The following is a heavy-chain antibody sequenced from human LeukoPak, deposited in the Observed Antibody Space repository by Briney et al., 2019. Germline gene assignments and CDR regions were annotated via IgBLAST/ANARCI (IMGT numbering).Heavy chain of an antibody. CDR1: GGSISSSNW. J-gene: IGHJ5*02. V-gene: IGHV4-4*02. Sequence: SGTLSLTCAVSGGSISSSNWWSWVRQPPGKGLEWIGEIHHTGSTGYNPSLKSRVSISLDKSKKQFFLTLRSVTAADTAIYYCASNNLWKGFDPWGQGTLVTVSS. CDR3: ASNNLWKGFDP. D-gene: IGHD1-1*01. CDR2: IHHTGST.